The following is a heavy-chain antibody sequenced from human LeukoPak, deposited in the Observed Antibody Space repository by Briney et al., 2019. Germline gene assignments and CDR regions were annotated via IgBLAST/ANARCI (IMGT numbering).Heavy chain of an antibody. Sequence: ASVKVSCKASGYTLTSYYLHWVRLAPGQGLEWMGIINPGDDGTSYAQKFQGRVTMTRDTSTSTVSMELSSLRSEDTAMYYCARIMGTTDGFDIWGQGTMVTVSS. J-gene: IGHJ3*02. CDR2: INPGDDGT. D-gene: IGHD1-7*01. CDR1: GYTLTSYY. CDR3: ARIMGTTDGFDI. V-gene: IGHV1-46*01.